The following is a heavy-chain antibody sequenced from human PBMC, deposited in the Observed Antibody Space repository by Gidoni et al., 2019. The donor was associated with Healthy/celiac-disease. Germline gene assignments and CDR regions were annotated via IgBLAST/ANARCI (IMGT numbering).Heavy chain of an antibody. CDR1: GFTFSSYA. Sequence: VQLVESGGGVVQPGRSLRPSCAASGFTFSSYAMHWVRQAPGKGLERVAVISYDGSNKYYADSVKGRFTISRDNSKNTLYLQMNSLRAEDTAVYYCARDLHLGELSLIDYWGQGTLVTVSS. V-gene: IGHV3-30-3*01. CDR3: ARDLHLGELSLIDY. D-gene: IGHD3-16*02. CDR2: ISYDGSNK. J-gene: IGHJ4*02.